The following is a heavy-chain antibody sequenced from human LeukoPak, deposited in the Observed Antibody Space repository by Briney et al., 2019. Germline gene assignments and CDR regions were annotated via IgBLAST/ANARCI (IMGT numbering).Heavy chain of an antibody. J-gene: IGHJ2*01. D-gene: IGHD3-10*01. CDR2: IIPIFGTA. V-gene: IGHV1-69*13. CDR1: GGTFSSYA. Sequence: SVKVSCKASGGTFSSYAISWVRQAPGQGLEWMGGIIPIFGTANYAQKFQGRVTITADESTSTPYMELSSLRSEDTAVYYCARAFRDPGYFDLWGRGTLVTVSS. CDR3: ARAFRDPGYFDL.